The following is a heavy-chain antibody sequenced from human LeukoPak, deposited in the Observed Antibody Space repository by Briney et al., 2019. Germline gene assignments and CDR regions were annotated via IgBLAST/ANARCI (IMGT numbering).Heavy chain of an antibody. CDR1: GGSISSSGYY. D-gene: IGHD2-2*01. J-gene: IGHJ1*01. Sequence: TSETLSLTCTVSGGSISSSGYYWGWIRQPPGKGLEWIASIYYSGSTYYNPSLKSRVTISVDTSKNQLSLKLNSVTAADTAVYYCARSYCSSTSCYAGAYFQHWGQGTLVTVSS. CDR3: ARSYCSSTSCYAGAYFQH. V-gene: IGHV4-39*01. CDR2: IYYSGST.